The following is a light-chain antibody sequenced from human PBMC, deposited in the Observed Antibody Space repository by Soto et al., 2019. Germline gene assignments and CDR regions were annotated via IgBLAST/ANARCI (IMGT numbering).Light chain of an antibody. J-gene: IGKJ2*01. V-gene: IGKV3-20*01. Sequence: EIVLTQSPGTLSLSPGERATLSCRASQSVSSSYLAWYQQKPGQAPRPLIYGASSRATGIPDRFSGSGSGTDFTLTISRLEPEDFAVYYCQQYGSSPGGTFGQGTKLEIK. CDR1: QSVSSSY. CDR3: QQYGSSPGGT. CDR2: GAS.